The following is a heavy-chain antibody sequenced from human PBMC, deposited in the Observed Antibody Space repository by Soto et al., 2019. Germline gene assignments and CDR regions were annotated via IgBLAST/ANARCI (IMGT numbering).Heavy chain of an antibody. Sequence: EVQLLESGGGLVQPGGSLRLSCAASGFTFSSYAMSWVRQAPGKGLEWVSSISGSGGNTYYADSVKGRFTISRDNSKNTLYLQMNSLRAEDTAVYYCAKDRRYSDYDFNYFDYWGQGTLVTVSS. CDR3: AKDRRYSDYDFNYFDY. J-gene: IGHJ4*02. D-gene: IGHD5-12*01. CDR2: ISGSGGNT. CDR1: GFTFSSYA. V-gene: IGHV3-23*01.